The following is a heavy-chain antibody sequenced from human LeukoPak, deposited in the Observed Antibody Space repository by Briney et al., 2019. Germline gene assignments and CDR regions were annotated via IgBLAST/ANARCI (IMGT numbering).Heavy chain of an antibody. CDR1: GDSISSYY. J-gene: IGHJ4*02. CDR3: ASYSGWKAQFDY. Sequence: AETLSLTCTVSGDSISSYYWSWIRQPPGKGLEWVGHIHYSGSTNYNPSLKSRVTISVDTSKNQFSLNLSSVTAADTAVYYCASYSGWKAQFDYWGQGTLVTVSS. CDR2: IHYSGST. D-gene: IGHD6-19*01. V-gene: IGHV4-59*01.